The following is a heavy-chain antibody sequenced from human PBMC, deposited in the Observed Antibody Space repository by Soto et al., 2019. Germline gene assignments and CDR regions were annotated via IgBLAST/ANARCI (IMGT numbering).Heavy chain of an antibody. Sequence: SETLSLTCTVSGGSISSYYWSWIRQPPGKGLEWIGYIYYSGSTNYNPSLKSRVTISVDTSKNQFSLKMSSVTAADTAVYYCARASPARPFDYWGQGTLVTVSS. J-gene: IGHJ4*02. CDR3: ARASPARPFDY. CDR1: GGSISSYY. CDR2: IYYSGST. V-gene: IGHV4-59*01. D-gene: IGHD6-6*01.